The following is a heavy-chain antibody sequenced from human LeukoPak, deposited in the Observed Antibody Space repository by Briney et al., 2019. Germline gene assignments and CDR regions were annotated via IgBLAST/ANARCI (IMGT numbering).Heavy chain of an antibody. CDR3: ARYCSSSSCYGQDYYYGMDV. Sequence: GGSLRLSCAASGFTFSSYAMTWVRQAPGKGLERVSAISSSGGSTYYADSVKGRFTISRDNSKNTLYLQMNSLRAEDTALYYCARYCSSSSCYGQDYYYGMDVWGQGTTVTVSS. CDR2: ISSSGGST. J-gene: IGHJ6*02. V-gene: IGHV3-23*01. CDR1: GFTFSSYA. D-gene: IGHD2-2*01.